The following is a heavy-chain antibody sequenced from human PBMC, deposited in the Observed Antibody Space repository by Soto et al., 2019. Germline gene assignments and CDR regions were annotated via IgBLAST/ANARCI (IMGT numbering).Heavy chain of an antibody. CDR2: IIDSGGST. J-gene: IGHJ6*02. Sequence: AGGSLRLSCAASGFTFSSCAMGWVRQAPGKGPEWVSDIIDSGGSTYYADSVKGRFTISRDNSKSTLYLQMNSLRAEDTALYYCAKGRSYYYYYGVDVWGQGTTVTV. CDR1: GFTFSSCA. CDR3: AKGRSYYYYYGVDV. V-gene: IGHV3-23*01.